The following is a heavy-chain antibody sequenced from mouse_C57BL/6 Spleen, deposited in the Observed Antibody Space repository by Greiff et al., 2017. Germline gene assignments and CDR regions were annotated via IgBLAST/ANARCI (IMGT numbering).Heavy chain of an antibody. J-gene: IGHJ4*01. V-gene: IGHV1-59*01. CDR2: IDPSDSYT. CDR1: GYTFTSYW. D-gene: IGHD1-1*01. CDR3: ANYGSSYYYAMDY. Sequence: QVHVKQPGAELVRPGTSVKLSCKASGYTFTSYWMHWVKQRPGQGLEWIGVIDPSDSYTNYNQKFKGKATLTVDTSSSTAYMQLSSLTSEDSAVYYCANYGSSYYYAMDYWGQGTSVTVSS.